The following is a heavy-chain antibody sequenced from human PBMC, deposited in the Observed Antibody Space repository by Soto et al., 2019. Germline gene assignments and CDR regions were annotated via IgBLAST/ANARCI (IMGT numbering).Heavy chain of an antibody. CDR1: GGSISSYY. Sequence: PSETLSLTCTVSGGSISSYYWSWIRQPPGKGLEWIGYIYYSGSTNYNPSLKSRVTISVDTSKNQFSLKLSSVTAADTAVYYCAREAPVTGRFDYWGQGTLVTVSS. J-gene: IGHJ4*02. D-gene: IGHD2-21*02. CDR2: IYYSGST. V-gene: IGHV4-59*01. CDR3: AREAPVTGRFDY.